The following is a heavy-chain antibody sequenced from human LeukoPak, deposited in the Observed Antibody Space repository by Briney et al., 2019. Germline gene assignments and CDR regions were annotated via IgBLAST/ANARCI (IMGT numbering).Heavy chain of an antibody. V-gene: IGHV1-46*01. CDR3: ARISGGRAFDI. J-gene: IGHJ3*02. D-gene: IGHD1-14*01. Sequence: ASVKVSCEASGYTFTSYYMHWVRQAPGQGLEWMGIINPSGGSTSYAQKFQGRVTMTRDTSTSTVYMELSSLRSEDTAVYYCARISGGRAFDIWGQGTMVTVSS. CDR2: INPSGGST. CDR1: GYTFTSYY.